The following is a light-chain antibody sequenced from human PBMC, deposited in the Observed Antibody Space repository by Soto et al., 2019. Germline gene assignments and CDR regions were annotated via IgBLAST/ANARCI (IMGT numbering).Light chain of an antibody. J-gene: IGLJ2*01. CDR3: CSYALSATAV. CDR2: EAT. CDR1: SSDVGSYNL. Sequence: QAVVTQPASVSGSPGQSITISCTGTSSDVGSYNLVSWYQQHPGKAPKLMIYEATKRPSGVSNRFSGSKSGNTASMTISGLQAEDEADYYCCSYALSATAVFGGGTKVTVL. V-gene: IGLV2-23*01.